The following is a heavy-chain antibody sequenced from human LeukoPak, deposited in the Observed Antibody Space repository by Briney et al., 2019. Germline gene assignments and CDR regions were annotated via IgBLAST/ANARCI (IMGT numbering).Heavy chain of an antibody. CDR2: ISSSGITI. V-gene: IGHV3-48*03. D-gene: IGHD1-26*01. Sequence: GRFLRLSCAASGFTFSSYEMNWVRQPPGKGLEWVSYISSSGITIYYTDSVKGRFTISRDNAKNSLYLQRNSLRAEDTAVYYCARGPSGSYGVYFDYWGRGTLVTVSS. CDR3: ARGPSGSYGVYFDY. CDR1: GFTFSSYE. J-gene: IGHJ4*02.